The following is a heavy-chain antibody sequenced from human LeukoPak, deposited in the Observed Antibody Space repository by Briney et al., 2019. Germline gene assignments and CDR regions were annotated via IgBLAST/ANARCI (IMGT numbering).Heavy chain of an antibody. CDR1: GITISNHW. CDR3: AGWAYSSSWYWIDY. CDR2: IKQDGSET. V-gene: IGHV3-7*01. J-gene: IGHJ4*02. D-gene: IGHD6-13*01. Sequence: PGGSLRLSCAASGITISNHWMTGVRQAPGKGLEWVANIKQDGSETYYVDSVKGRFTISRDNAKNSLFLQMNSLRAEDTAVYYCAGWAYSSSWYWIDYWGRGTLVTVSS.